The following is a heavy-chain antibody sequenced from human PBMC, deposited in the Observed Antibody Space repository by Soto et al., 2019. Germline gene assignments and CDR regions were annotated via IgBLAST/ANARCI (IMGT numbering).Heavy chain of an antibody. D-gene: IGHD2-21*02. V-gene: IGHV3-23*01. J-gene: IGHJ4*02. CDR1: GFTFSSYA. CDR3: AKGEYGGNSGLFDY. CDR2: ISGSGGST. Sequence: GESLKISCAASGFTFSSYAMSWVRQAPGKGLEWVSAISGSGGSTYYADSVKGRFTISRDNSKNTLYLQMNSLRAEDTAVYYCAKGEYGGNSGLFDYWGQGTLVTVSS.